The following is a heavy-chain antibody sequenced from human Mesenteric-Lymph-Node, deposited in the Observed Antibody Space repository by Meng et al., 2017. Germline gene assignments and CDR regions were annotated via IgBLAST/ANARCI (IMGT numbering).Heavy chain of an antibody. V-gene: IGHV3-23*01. Sequence: GESLKISCAASGFTFSSYAMSWVRQAPGKGLEWVSAISGSGGSTYYADSVKGRFTISRDNSKNTLYLQMNSLRAEDTAVYYCAKDRCSGGSCYSGSFDIWGQGTMVTVSS. CDR3: AKDRCSGGSCYSGSFDI. D-gene: IGHD2-15*01. CDR2: ISGSGGST. J-gene: IGHJ3*02. CDR1: GFTFSSYA.